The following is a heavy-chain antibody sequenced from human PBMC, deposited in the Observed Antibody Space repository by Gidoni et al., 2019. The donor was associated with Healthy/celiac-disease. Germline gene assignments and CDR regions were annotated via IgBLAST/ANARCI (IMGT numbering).Heavy chain of an antibody. CDR1: GFPFIRSA. Sequence: QVQLVESGGGVVQPGRSLRLSCAASGFPFIRSAMHWVLQAPGKGLEWVAVISYDGSNKYYADSVKGRFTISRDNSKNTLYLQMNSLRAEDTAVYYCARGGYHTVTTGLDWYFDLWGRGTLVTVSS. J-gene: IGHJ2*01. V-gene: IGHV3-30-3*01. CDR2: ISYDGSNK. D-gene: IGHD4-17*01. CDR3: ARGGYHTVTTGLDWYFDL.